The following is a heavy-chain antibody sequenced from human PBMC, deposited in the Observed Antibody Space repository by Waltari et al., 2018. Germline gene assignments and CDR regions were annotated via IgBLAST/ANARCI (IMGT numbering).Heavy chain of an antibody. V-gene: IGHV3-66*02. D-gene: IGHD2-21*01. J-gene: IGHJ2*01. CDR2: IYSRGAT. Sequence: ELQLVESGGGLVQPGGSLRLSCAASGFTVNNNYMCWVRQAPGKGLEWVSIIYSRGATYYAESVKGRFTISRDNSNTLYLQMRSLRTEDTAVYYCARHCGGDCLHWYFDLWGRGTLVTVSS. CDR3: ARHCGGDCLHWYFDL. CDR1: GFTVNNNY.